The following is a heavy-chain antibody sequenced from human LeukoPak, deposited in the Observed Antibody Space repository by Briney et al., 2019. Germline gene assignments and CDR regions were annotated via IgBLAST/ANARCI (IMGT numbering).Heavy chain of an antibody. J-gene: IGHJ4*02. D-gene: IGHD3-3*01. CDR2: IWYDASNK. V-gene: IGHV3-33*01. CDR1: GFTFSNYA. Sequence: GGSLRLSCTASGFTFSNYAMHWVRQAPGKGLEWVAVIWYDASNKYYAESVKGRFTISRDNSKNTLYLQMNSLKAEDTAVYYCARVFSGSGSSGSFDCWGQGTLVAVSS. CDR3: ARVFSGSGSSGSFDC.